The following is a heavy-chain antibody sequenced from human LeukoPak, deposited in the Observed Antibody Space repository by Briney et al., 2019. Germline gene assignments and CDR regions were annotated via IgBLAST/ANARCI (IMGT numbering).Heavy chain of an antibody. J-gene: IGHJ4*02. D-gene: IGHD3-3*01. V-gene: IGHV3-74*01. CDR3: AKDGVLRFLEWSTYFDY. CDR1: GFTFSSYW. Sequence: GGSLRLSCAASGFTFSSYWMHWVRQVSGKGLVWVPRISTDGSSTYYEDSVKGRFTIPRDDSKNTLYLQMNSLRAEDTAAYYCAKDGVLRFLEWSTYFDYWGQGTLVTVSS. CDR2: ISTDGSST.